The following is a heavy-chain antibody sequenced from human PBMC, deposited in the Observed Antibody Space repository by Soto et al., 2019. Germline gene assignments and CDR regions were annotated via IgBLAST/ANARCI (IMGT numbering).Heavy chain of an antibody. D-gene: IGHD3-16*02. V-gene: IGHV3-30-3*01. CDR2: ISYDGSNK. J-gene: IGHJ6*02. CDR3: ARDAALGDENYYYYGMDV. CDR1: GFTFSSYA. Sequence: GGSLRLSCAASGFTFSSYAMHWVRQAPGKGLEWVAVISYDGSNKYYADSVKGRFTISRDNSKNTLYLQMNSLRAEDTAVYYCARDAALGDENYYYYGMDVWGQGTTVTVSS.